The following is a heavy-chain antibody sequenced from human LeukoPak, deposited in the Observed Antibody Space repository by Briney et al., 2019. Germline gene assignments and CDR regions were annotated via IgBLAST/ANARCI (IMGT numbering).Heavy chain of an antibody. CDR2: VSGNGGSS. V-gene: IGHV3-23*01. CDR3: ARRKVGGTGDY. J-gene: IGHJ4*02. CDR1: GFTFSNYG. Sequence: GGTLRLSCAASGFTFSNYGMSWVRQAPGKGLEWVSAVSGNGGSSFYADSVKGRFTISRDNSKNTLFLQVDSLRAEDSAIYYCARRKVGGTGDYWGQGTQVTVSS. D-gene: IGHD1-26*01.